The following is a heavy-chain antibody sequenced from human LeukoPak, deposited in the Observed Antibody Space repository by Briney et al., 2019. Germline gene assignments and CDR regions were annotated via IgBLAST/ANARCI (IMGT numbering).Heavy chain of an antibody. CDR1: GFTFTNAW. J-gene: IGHJ2*01. Sequence: GGSLRLSCAASGFTFTNAWMNWVRQAPGKGLEWVANIKLDGSEKNYVDSVKGRFTISRDNTKNSLYLQMNTLRAEDTAIYYCAKDRTVGASYWYFDLWGRGTLVTVSS. D-gene: IGHD1-26*01. CDR3: AKDRTVGASYWYFDL. V-gene: IGHV3-7*03. CDR2: IKLDGSEK.